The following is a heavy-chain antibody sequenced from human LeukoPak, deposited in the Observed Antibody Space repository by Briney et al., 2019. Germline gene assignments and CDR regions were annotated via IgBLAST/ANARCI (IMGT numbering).Heavy chain of an antibody. V-gene: IGHV4-59*01. CDR2: IYYSGST. Sequence: SETLSLTCTVSGGSISSYYWSWIRQPPGKGLEWIGYIYYSGSTNYNPSLKSRVAISVDTSKNQLSLKLSSVTAADTAVYYCARVPGVAVAGNYYYYGMDVWGQGTTVTVSS. CDR1: GGSISSYY. CDR3: ARVPGVAVAGNYYYYGMDV. D-gene: IGHD6-19*01. J-gene: IGHJ6*02.